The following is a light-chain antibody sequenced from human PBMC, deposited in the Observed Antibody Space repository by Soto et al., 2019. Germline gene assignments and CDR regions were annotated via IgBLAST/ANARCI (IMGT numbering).Light chain of an antibody. CDR2: GAS. Sequence: EIVMTQSPATLSVSPGERATLSCRASQSVSSNLAWYQQKPGQPPRLLIYGASTRATGIPARFSGSGSGTEFTLTISSVQSEDFAVYYCQQYNKWPPYTFGQGTKLEIK. CDR1: QSVSSN. J-gene: IGKJ2*01. V-gene: IGKV3-15*01. CDR3: QQYNKWPPYT.